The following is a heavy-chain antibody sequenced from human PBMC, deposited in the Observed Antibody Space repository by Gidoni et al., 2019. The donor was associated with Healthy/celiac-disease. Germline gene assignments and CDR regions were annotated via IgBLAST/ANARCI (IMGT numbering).Heavy chain of an antibody. CDR2: ISGSGGST. J-gene: IGHJ5*02. D-gene: IGHD3-10*01. CDR1: GFTFSSYA. V-gene: IGHV3-23*01. CDR3: AKDRRAELLWFGELNWFDP. Sequence: EVQLLESGGGLVQPGGSRRLSCAASGFTFSSYAMSWVRQAPGKGLEWVSAISGSGGSTYYADSVKGRFTISRDNSKITLYLQMNSLRAEDTAVYYCAKDRRAELLWFGELNWFDPWGQGTLVTVSS.